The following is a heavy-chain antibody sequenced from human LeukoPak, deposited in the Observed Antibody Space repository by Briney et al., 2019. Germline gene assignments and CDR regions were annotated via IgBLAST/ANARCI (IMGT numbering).Heavy chain of an antibody. CDR2: ISSNGGST. CDR3: AKGPRSYGPFDY. Sequence: PGGSLRLSCAASGFTFSSYAMHWVRQAPGKGLEYVSAISSNGGSTYYANSVKGRFTISRDNSKNTLYLQMGSLRAEDTAMYYCAKGPRSYGPFDYWGQGTLVTVSS. V-gene: IGHV3-64*01. J-gene: IGHJ4*02. CDR1: GFTFSSYA. D-gene: IGHD1-26*01.